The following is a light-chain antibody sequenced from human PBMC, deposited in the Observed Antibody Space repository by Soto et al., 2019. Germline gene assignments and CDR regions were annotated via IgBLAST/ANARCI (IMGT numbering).Light chain of an antibody. CDR2: EVT. V-gene: IGLV2-14*01. CDR1: SNDIGAYNY. CDR3: GSYASATLI. J-gene: IGLJ2*01. Sequence: QSVLTQPPSVSGSPGQSITISCTGTSNDIGAYNYVSWYQQYPGKVPTLLIYEVTFRPSGVSNRFSGSKSGNTASLTISGLQTEDEADYYCGSYASATLIFGGGTKLTVL.